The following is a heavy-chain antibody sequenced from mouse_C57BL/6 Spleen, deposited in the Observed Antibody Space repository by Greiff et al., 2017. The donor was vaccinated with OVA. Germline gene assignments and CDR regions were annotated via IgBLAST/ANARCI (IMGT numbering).Heavy chain of an antibody. J-gene: IGHJ1*03. CDR3: ARSPYGNYWYIDV. Sequence: DVKLVESEGGLVQPGSSMKLSCTASGFTFSDYYMAWVRQVPEKGLEWVANINYDGSSTYYLDSLKSRFIISRDNAKNILYLQMSSLKSEDTATYYCARSPYGNYWYIDVWGTGTTVTVSS. V-gene: IGHV5-16*01. D-gene: IGHD2-10*02. CDR2: INYDGSST. CDR1: GFTFSDYY.